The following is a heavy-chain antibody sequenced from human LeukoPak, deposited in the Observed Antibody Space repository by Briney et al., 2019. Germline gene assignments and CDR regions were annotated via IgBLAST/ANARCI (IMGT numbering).Heavy chain of an antibody. J-gene: IGHJ3*02. CDR1: GYSISSGYY. D-gene: IGHD6-19*01. Sequence: SETLSLTCTVSGYSISSGYYWGWIRQPPGKGLEWSGSFFHSGNTYYKPSLKSRVTISIDTSKNQFSLRLSSVTAADTAVYYCARDRNEQWLGRGAFDIWGQGTMVTVSS. CDR3: ARDRNEQWLGRGAFDI. CDR2: FFHSGNT. V-gene: IGHV4-38-2*02.